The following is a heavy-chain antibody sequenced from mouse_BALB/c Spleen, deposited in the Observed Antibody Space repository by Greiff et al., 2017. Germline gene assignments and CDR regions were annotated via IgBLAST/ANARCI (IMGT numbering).Heavy chain of an antibody. Sequence: EVHLVESGGGLVKPGGSLKLSCAASGFTFSSYAMSWVRQTPEKRLEWVASISSGGSTYYPDSVKGRFTISRDNARNILYLQMSSLRSEDTAMYYCAREAIYDGYYFAWFAYWGQGTLVTVSA. D-gene: IGHD2-3*01. J-gene: IGHJ3*01. CDR1: GFTFSSYA. CDR3: AREAIYDGYYFAWFAY. V-gene: IGHV5-6-5*01. CDR2: ISSGGST.